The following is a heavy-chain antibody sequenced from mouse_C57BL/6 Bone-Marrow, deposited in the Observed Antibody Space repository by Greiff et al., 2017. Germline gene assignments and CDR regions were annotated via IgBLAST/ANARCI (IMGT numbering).Heavy chain of an antibody. CDR1: GYTFTSYW. D-gene: IGHD2-3*01. CDR2: IYPSDSGT. J-gene: IGHJ3*01. Sequence: QVQLQQPGAELVRPGSSVKLSCKASGYTFTSYWMNWVKQRPGQGLEWIGNIYPSDSGTNYNQKFKDKATLTVDKSSSTAYMQLSSRTSEDAAVYYCARRERLLRGVCVAYWGQGTLVTVSA. V-gene: IGHV1-61*01. CDR3: ARRERLLRGVCVAY.